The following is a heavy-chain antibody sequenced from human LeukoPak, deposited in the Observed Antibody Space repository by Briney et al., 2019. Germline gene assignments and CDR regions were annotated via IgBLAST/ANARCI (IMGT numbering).Heavy chain of an antibody. J-gene: IGHJ3*02. CDR3: AKKIVVVVAVKDDAFDI. Sequence: ASVKVSCKASGYTFTSYAMHWVRQAPGQRLERMGWINAGNGNTKYSQKFQGRVTITRDTSASTAYMELSSLRSEDTAVYYCAKKIVVVVAVKDDAFDIWGQGTMVTVSS. V-gene: IGHV1-3*01. CDR1: GYTFTSYA. D-gene: IGHD2-15*01. CDR2: INAGNGNT.